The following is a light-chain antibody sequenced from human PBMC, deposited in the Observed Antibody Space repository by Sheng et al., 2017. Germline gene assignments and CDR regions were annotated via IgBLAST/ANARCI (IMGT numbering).Light chain of an antibody. CDR1: QDINYW. CDR2: AAS. CDR3: LHDYGSPYG. V-gene: IGKV1-12*01. Sequence: DIQMTQSASSVSASVGDRVTITCRASQDINYWLAWYQQKPGKAPKLLIFAASTLQSGVPSRFSGSGSGTDFTLTISSLQPEDFATYYCLHDYGSPYGFGQGTKLGI. J-gene: IGKJ2*03.